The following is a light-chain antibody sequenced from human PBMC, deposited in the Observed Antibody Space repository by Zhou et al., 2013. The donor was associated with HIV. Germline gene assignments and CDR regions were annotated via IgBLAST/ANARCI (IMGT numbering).Light chain of an antibody. CDR1: QSIGTD. Sequence: DIQMTQSPSSLSAFVGDTVTITCRASQSIGTDLNWYQQISGKAPKLLIYAASSLQSGVPSRFSGSGSGTDFTLTISSLQPEDFATYFCQQSYSSPPTFGQGTKLDIK. CDR2: AAS. CDR3: QQSYSSPPT. J-gene: IGKJ2*01. V-gene: IGKV1-39*01.